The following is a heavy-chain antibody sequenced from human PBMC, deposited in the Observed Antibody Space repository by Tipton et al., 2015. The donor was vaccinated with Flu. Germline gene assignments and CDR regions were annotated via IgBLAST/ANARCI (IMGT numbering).Heavy chain of an antibody. CDR3: ASRSGSYFSVGEYFQH. V-gene: IGHV3-7*01. Sequence: SLRLSCAASEFTFSSYWMSWVRQAPGKGLEWAANIKQDGSQKYYVDSVKGRFTISRDNAKNSLYLQMNSLRAEDTAVYYCASRSGSYFSVGEYFQHWGQGTLVTVSS. CDR2: IKQDGSQK. J-gene: IGHJ1*01. CDR1: EFTFSSYW. D-gene: IGHD1-26*01.